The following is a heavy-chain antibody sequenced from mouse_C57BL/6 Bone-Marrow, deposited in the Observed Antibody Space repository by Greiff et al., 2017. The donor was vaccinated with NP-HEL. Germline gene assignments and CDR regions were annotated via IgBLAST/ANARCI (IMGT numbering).Heavy chain of an antibody. V-gene: IGHV15-2*01. CDR2: ILQSIGRT. J-gene: IGHJ1*03. CDR3: ARAPITPCYFDV. CDR1: DSEVFPIAY. Sequence: VQLQQSGSELRSPGSSVKLSCKDFDSEVFPIAYMSWVRQKPGHGFEWIGGILQSIGRTFYGEKFEDKATLDADTLSNTAYWELNSLTSEDSAIYYCARAPITPCYFDVWGTGTTVTVSS. D-gene: IGHD1-1*01.